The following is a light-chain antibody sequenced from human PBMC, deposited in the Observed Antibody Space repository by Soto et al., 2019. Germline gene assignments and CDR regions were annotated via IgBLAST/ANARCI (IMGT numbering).Light chain of an antibody. Sequence: QSVLTQPRSVSGSPGQSVTISCTGTSSDVGGYNYVSWYQQHPGKAPKLMIYDVSKRPSGVPDRFSGSKSGNTASLTISGLQAEDEADYYCCSYAGXYIPYVFGTGTKVTXL. CDR1: SSDVGGYNY. CDR2: DVS. V-gene: IGLV2-11*01. CDR3: CSYAGXYIPYV. J-gene: IGLJ1*01.